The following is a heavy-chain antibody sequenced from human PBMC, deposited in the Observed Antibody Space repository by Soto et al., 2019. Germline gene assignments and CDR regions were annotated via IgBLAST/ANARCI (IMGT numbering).Heavy chain of an antibody. V-gene: IGHV1-2*04. CDR2: INPKSGGT. Sequence: GASVKVSCKASGYSFSDYYIHWVRQAPGQGLEWMGWINPKSGGTHYTQKFQGCVTMTRDTSISTAYMELSRLRSDDTAVYYCARGDSTDCSKGVCSFFYNHDMDVWGQGTTLTV. CDR1: GYSFSDYY. J-gene: IGHJ6*02. CDR3: ARGDSTDCSKGVCSFFYNHDMDV. D-gene: IGHD2-8*01.